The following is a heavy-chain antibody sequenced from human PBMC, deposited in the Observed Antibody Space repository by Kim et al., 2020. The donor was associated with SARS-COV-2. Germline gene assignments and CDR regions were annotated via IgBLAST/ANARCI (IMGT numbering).Heavy chain of an antibody. D-gene: IGHD3-9*01. V-gene: IGHV4-39*01. Sequence: SETLSLTCTVSGGSISSSSYYWGWIRQPPGKGLEWIGSIYYSGSTYYNPSLKSRVTISVDTSKNQFSLKLSSVTAADTAVYYCARGSGLRYFDWLLSGIDHWGQGTLVTVSS. CDR1: GGSISSSSYY. CDR3: ARGSGLRYFDWLLSGIDH. J-gene: IGHJ4*02. CDR2: IYYSGST.